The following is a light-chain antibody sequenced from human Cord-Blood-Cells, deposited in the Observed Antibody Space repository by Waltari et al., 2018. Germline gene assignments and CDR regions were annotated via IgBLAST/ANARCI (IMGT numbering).Light chain of an antibody. J-gene: IGKJ2*03. CDR3: QPSYSTPYR. V-gene: IGKV1-39*01. CDR1: QRISSY. CDR2: AAY. Sequence: DIQMTQSLSSLSASVGGRVTMTCRASQRISSYLNWYQQKPGKAPQRLIYAAYSLQSGVPSMFSCSVSGTDVTLTISSLQPEDVATYYCQPSYSTPYRLGQGTKLEIK.